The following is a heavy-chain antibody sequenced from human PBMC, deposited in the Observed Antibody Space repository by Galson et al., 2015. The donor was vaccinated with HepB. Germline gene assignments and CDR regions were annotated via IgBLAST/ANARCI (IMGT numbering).Heavy chain of an antibody. CDR2: IYYSGST. D-gene: IGHD3-22*01. CDR3: ARGTYYYDSSGYGLYYYYMDV. Sequence: LSLTCTVSGGSVSSGSYYWSWIRQPPGKGLEWIGYIYYSGSTNYNPSLKSRVTISVDTSKNQFSLKLSSVTAADTAVYYCARGTYYYDSSGYGLYYYYMDVWGKGTTVTVSS. CDR1: GGSVSSGSYY. V-gene: IGHV4-61*01. J-gene: IGHJ6*03.